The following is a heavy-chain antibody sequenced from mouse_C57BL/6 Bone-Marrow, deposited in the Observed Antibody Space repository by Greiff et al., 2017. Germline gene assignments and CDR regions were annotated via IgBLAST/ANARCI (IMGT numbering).Heavy chain of an antibody. CDR3: ARSDPIRGYFDY. D-gene: IGHD1-1*01. Sequence: QVQLQQPGAELVRPGSSVKLSCKASGYTFTSYWMHWVKHRPIQGLEWIGNIDPSDSETHYNQKFKDKATLTVDKSSSTAYMQLSSLTSEDSAVYYCARSDPIRGYFDYWGQGTTLTVSS. J-gene: IGHJ2*01. CDR1: GYTFTSYW. V-gene: IGHV1-52*01. CDR2: IDPSDSET.